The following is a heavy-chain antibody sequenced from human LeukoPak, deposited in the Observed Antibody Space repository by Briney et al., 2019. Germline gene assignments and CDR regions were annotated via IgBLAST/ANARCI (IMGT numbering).Heavy chain of an antibody. D-gene: IGHD3-22*01. CDR3: ARGPWAYDSSGASMDV. V-gene: IGHV1-69*06. CDR2: IIPIFGTA. J-gene: IGHJ6*03. CDR1: GGTFSSYA. Sequence: SVRVSCKASGGTFSSYAISWVRQAPGQGLEWMGGIIPIFGTANYAQKFQGRVTITADKSTSTAYMELSSLRSEDTAVYYCARGPWAYDSSGASMDVWGKGTTVTVSS.